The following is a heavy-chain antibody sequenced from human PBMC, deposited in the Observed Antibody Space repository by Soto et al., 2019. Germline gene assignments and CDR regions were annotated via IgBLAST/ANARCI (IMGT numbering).Heavy chain of an antibody. V-gene: IGHV3-30-3*01. CDR3: ARAIAAAGTFAIDVWTLGY. CDR2: ISYDGSNK. D-gene: IGHD6-13*01. Sequence: QVQLVESGGGVVQPGRSLRLSCAASGFTFSSYAMHWVRQAPGKGLEWVAVISYDGSNKYYADSVKGRFTISRDNSKNTLYLQRNSLRAEDTAVYYCARAIAAAGTFAIDVWTLGYWGKGTLVTVSS. CDR1: GFTFSSYA. J-gene: IGHJ4*02.